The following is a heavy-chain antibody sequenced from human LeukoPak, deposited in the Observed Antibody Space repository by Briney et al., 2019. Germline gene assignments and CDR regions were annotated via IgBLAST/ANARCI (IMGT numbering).Heavy chain of an antibody. CDR2: ISSSGSTI. D-gene: IGHD5-24*01. Sequence: GGSLRLSCAASGFTFSSYEMNWVRQAPGKGLEWVSYISSSGSTIYYADSVKGRFTISRDNAKNSLYLQMNSLRAEDTAVYYCARVDGDRLHAKVPRRVGYYFDYWGQGTLVTVSS. V-gene: IGHV3-48*03. CDR3: ARVDGDRLHAKVPRRVGYYFDY. CDR1: GFTFSSYE. J-gene: IGHJ4*02.